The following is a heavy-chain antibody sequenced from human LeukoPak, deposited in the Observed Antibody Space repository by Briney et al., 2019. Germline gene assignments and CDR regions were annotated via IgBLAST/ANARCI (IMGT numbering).Heavy chain of an antibody. CDR2: ISSSGSTI. CDR1: GFTFSSYE. J-gene: IGHJ4*02. D-gene: IGHD3-10*01. Sequence: GGSLRLSCAASGFTFSSYEMNWVRQAPGKGLEWVSYISSSGSTIYYADSVKGRFTISRDNAKNSLYLQMNSLRAEDTAVYYCARATFGELLSQPLLYWGQGTLVTVSS. V-gene: IGHV3-48*03. CDR3: ARATFGELLSQPLLY.